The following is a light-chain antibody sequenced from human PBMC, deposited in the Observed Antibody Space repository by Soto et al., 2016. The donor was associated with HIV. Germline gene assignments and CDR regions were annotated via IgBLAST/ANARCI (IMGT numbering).Light chain of an antibody. CDR1: SLRSYY. Sequence: SSELTQDPAVSVALGQTVKITCQGDSLRSYYATWYQQKPGQAPVFVIYGQSNRPSGIPDRFSGSSSGDRASLTITGAQAEDEADYYCMSRDNNTNPVIFGVGTKLTVL. CDR2: GQS. J-gene: IGLJ2*01. CDR3: MSRDNNTNPVI. V-gene: IGLV3-19*01.